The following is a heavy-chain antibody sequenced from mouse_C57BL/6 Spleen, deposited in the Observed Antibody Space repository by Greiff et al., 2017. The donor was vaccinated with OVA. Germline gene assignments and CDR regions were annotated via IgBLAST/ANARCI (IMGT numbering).Heavy chain of an antibody. D-gene: IGHD1-1*02. CDR2: INYDGSST. CDR3: ARMEVEALFDY. CDR1: GFTFSDYY. J-gene: IGHJ2*01. V-gene: IGHV5-16*01. Sequence: DVQLVESEGGLVQPGSSMKLSCTASGFTFSDYYMAWVRQVPEKGLEWVANINYDGSSTYYLDSLKSRFIISRDNAKNILYLQMSSLKSEDTATYYCARMEVEALFDYWGQGTTLTVSS.